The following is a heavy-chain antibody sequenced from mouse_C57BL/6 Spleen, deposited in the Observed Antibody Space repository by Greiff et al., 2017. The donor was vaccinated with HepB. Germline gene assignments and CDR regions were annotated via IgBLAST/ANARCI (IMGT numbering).Heavy chain of an antibody. V-gene: IGHV1-82*01. CDR1: GYAFSSSW. CDR2: IYPGDGDT. J-gene: IGHJ4*01. CDR3: ARLNDYFAMDY. Sequence: QVQLQQSGPELVKPGASVKISCKASGYAFSSSWMNWVKQRPGKGLEWIGRIYPGDGDTNYNGKFKGKATLTADKSSSTAYMQLSSLTSEDSAVYFCARLNDYFAMDYWGQGTSVTVSS.